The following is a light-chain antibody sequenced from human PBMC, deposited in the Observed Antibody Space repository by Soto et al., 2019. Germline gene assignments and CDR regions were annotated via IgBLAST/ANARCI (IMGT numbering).Light chain of an antibody. Sequence: DIQMTQSPSSLSVSVGDRVTITCQASQDLANYLNWYQQKPGKAPKLLIYDALNSETGVPSRFRGSGSGTHYTLTINSLQSEDAASYYCQQYQNIPGTFGGGTKVEIQ. CDR1: QDLANY. J-gene: IGKJ4*01. V-gene: IGKV1-33*01. CDR2: DAL. CDR3: QQYQNIPGT.